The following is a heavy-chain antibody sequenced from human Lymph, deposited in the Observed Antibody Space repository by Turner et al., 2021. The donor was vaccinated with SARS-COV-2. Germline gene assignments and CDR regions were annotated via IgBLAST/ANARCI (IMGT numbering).Heavy chain of an antibody. CDR2: LNWNSGSI. Sequence: EVQLVESGGGLVQPGRSLRLSCAASGFTFDDYAMHWVRQAPGKGLEWVSGLNWNSGSIAYAESVKGRFTISRDNAKNSLYLQMNSLRAEDTALYYCAKDVAGRYYSCFDYWGQGTLVTVSS. CDR1: GFTFDDYA. CDR3: AKDVAGRYYSCFDY. V-gene: IGHV3-9*01. J-gene: IGHJ4*02. D-gene: IGHD1-26*01.